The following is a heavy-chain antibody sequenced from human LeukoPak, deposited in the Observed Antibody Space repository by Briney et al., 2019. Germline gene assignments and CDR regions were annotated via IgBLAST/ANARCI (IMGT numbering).Heavy chain of an antibody. CDR1: GFTFSSYA. Sequence: GGSLRLSCAASGFTFSSYAMSWVRQAPGKGLEWVSAISGSGGSTYYADSVKGRFTISRDNSKNTLYLQMNSLRAEDTAVYYCAKDLCSSTSCPGYFCYGMDVWGQGTTVTVSS. J-gene: IGHJ6*02. CDR2: ISGSGGST. CDR3: AKDLCSSTSCPGYFCYGMDV. D-gene: IGHD2-2*01. V-gene: IGHV3-23*01.